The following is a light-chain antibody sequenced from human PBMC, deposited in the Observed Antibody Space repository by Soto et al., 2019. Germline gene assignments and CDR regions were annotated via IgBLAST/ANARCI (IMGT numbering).Light chain of an antibody. J-gene: IGLJ3*02. CDR2: DTS. Sequence: QTVVTQEPSLTVSPGGTATLTCGSNTGAVTSSHWTYWFQQKPGQAPRTLIFDTSNKQSWTPARFSGSLLGGKAALTLSGAQPDDEADYYCLLSYSGVRVFGGGTKLTVL. V-gene: IGLV7-46*01. CDR3: LLSYSGVRV. CDR1: TGAVTSSHW.